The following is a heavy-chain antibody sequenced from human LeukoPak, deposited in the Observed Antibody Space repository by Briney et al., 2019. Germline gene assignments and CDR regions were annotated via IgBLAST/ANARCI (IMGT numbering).Heavy chain of an antibody. CDR2: IYHSGST. CDR1: GGSISSGGYS. CDR3: ARGNSRYYYYGMDV. J-gene: IGHJ6*04. D-gene: IGHD1-7*01. Sequence: PSLTLSLTCAVSGGSISSGGYSWSWIRQPPGKGLEWIGYIYHSGSTYYNPSLKSRVTISVDRSKNQFSLKLSSATAADTAVYYCARGNSRYYYYGMDVWGKGTTVTVSS. V-gene: IGHV4-30-2*01.